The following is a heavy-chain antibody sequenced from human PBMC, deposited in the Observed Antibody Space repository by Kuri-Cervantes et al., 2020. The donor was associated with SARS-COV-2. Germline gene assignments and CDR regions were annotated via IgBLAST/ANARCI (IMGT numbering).Heavy chain of an antibody. CDR1: GFTFSSYS. D-gene: IGHD2-21*02. V-gene: IGHV3-21*01. CDR2: ISSSSSYI. CDR3: ARAVVVTAMPFGY. Sequence: GGSLRLSCAASGFTFSSYSMNWVRQAPGKGLEWVSSISSSSSYIYYAASVKGRFTISRDNAKNSLYLQMNSLRAEDTAVYYCARAVVVTAMPFGYWGQGTLVTVSS. J-gene: IGHJ4*02.